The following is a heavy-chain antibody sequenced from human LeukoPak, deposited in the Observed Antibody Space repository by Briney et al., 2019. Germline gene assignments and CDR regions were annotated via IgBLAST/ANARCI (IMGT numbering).Heavy chain of an antibody. CDR3: ARLITAMVTGTGYYFDY. CDR2: IYYSGNT. D-gene: IGHD5-18*01. Sequence: SETLSLTCTVSGGSIFSSNSYWGWIRQPPGKGLEWIGSIYYSGNTYYNASLKSRVTISVDTSKNQFSLKLSSVTAADTAVYYCARLITAMVTGTGYYFDYWGQGTLVTVSS. V-gene: IGHV4-39*07. J-gene: IGHJ4*02. CDR1: GGSIFSSNSY.